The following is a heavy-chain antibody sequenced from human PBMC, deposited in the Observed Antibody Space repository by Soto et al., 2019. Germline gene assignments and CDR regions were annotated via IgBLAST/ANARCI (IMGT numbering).Heavy chain of an antibody. Sequence: PGESLKISCKGSGYSFTSYWISWVRQMPGKGLEWMGRIDPSDSYTNYSPSFQGHVTISADKSISTAYLQWSSLKASETAMYYCARLWGLDCSGGSCYGYFQHWGQGTLVTVSS. J-gene: IGHJ1*01. D-gene: IGHD2-15*01. CDR3: ARLWGLDCSGGSCYGYFQH. CDR1: GYSFTSYW. V-gene: IGHV5-10-1*01. CDR2: IDPSDSYT.